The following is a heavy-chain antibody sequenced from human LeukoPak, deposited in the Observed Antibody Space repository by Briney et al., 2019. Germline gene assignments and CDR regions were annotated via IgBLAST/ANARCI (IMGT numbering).Heavy chain of an antibody. CDR3: VREDYGSAIKCPDY. CDR1: GYTFTSYW. J-gene: IGHJ4*02. V-gene: IGHV1-46*01. CDR2: INPNGGST. D-gene: IGHD4-17*01. Sequence: ASVKVSCKASGYTFTSYWIHWVRQAPGQGLEWMGLINPNGGSTTYAQKFQDRVTMTRDTSTRTVYMELSSLRSEDTAVYYCVREDYGSAIKCPDYWGQGTLVTVSS.